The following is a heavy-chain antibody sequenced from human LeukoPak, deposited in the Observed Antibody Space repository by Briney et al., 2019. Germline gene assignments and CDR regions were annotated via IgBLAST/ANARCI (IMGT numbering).Heavy chain of an antibody. Sequence: ASVKVSCKASGGTFSSYAISWVRQAPGQGLEWMGGIIPIFGTANYAQKFQGRVTITTDESTSTAYMELSSLRSEDTAVYYCARDRGVRYNWFDPWGQGTLVTVSS. CDR1: GGTFSSYA. CDR3: ARDRGVRYNWFDP. V-gene: IGHV1-69*05. J-gene: IGHJ5*02. CDR2: IIPIFGTA. D-gene: IGHD3-3*01.